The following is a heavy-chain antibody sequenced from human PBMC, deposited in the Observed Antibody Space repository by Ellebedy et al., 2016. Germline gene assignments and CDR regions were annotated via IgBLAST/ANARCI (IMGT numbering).Heavy chain of an antibody. V-gene: IGHV3-23*01. CDR2: LSGSGPKT. J-gene: IGHJ2*01. Sequence: GESLKISCAASGSTFKTYAMSWVRQAPGEGLELVSTLSGSGPKTYYADSVQGRFTISRDNSKSTLYLQMNSLRAEDTAVYYCAKHETDGDYYFDLWGRGTLVTVSS. CDR1: GSTFKTYA. CDR3: AKHETDGDYYFDL. D-gene: IGHD2-21*01.